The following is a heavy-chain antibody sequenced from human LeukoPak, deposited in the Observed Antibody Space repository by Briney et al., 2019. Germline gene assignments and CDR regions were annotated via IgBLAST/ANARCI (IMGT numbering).Heavy chain of an antibody. Sequence: SVTVSCKASGYTFTGYYMHWVRQAPGQGLEWMGGIIPIFGTANYAQKFQGRVTITADESTSTAYMELSSLRSEDTAVYYCAREGTLGYCSGGSCYYFDYWGQGTLVTVSS. V-gene: IGHV1-69*13. J-gene: IGHJ4*02. D-gene: IGHD2-15*01. CDR2: IIPIFGTA. CDR3: AREGTLGYCSGGSCYYFDY. CDR1: GYTFTGYY.